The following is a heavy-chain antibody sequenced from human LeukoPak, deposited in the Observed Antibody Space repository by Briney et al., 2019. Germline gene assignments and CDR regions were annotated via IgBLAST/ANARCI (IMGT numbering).Heavy chain of an antibody. CDR2: INPNSGGT. J-gene: IGHJ6*03. CDR1: GYTFTGYY. D-gene: IGHD5-18*01. Sequence: ASVKVSCKASGYTFTGYYMHWVRQAPGQGLEWIGRINPNSGGTNYAQKFQGRVTMTRDTSISTAYMELSRLRSDDTAVYYCARKGYSYGYYYYYYMDVWGKGTTVTVSS. CDR3: ARKGYSYGYYYYYYMDV. V-gene: IGHV1-2*06.